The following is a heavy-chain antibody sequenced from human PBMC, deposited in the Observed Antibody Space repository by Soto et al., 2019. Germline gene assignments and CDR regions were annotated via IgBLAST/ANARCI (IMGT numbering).Heavy chain of an antibody. CDR2: MYYSGRT. CDR1: GASISSFY. Sequence: TVSGASISSFYWSWIRQSPERGLDWIGHMYYSGRTTYNPSLKSRVSIALDMAKNHLSLQVTSVTAADTAVYYCARDRGYLDYFWGTYRSRGYFEIWGQGTLVTVSS. V-gene: IGHV4-59*01. CDR3: ARDRGYLDYFWGTYRSRGYFEI. J-gene: IGHJ4*02. D-gene: IGHD3-16*02.